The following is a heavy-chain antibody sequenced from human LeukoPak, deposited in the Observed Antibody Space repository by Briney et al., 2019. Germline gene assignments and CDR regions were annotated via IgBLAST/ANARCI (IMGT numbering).Heavy chain of an antibody. CDR2: INPNSGGT. D-gene: IGHD1-26*01. CDR1: GYTFTGYY. V-gene: IGHV1-2*02. Sequence: ASVKVSCKASGYTFTGYYMHWGRQAPGQGLEWMGWINPNSGGTNYAQKFQGRVTMTRDTSISTAYMELSRLRSDDTAVYYCARAYNGSPTHYDAFDIWGQGTMVTVSS. CDR3: ARAYNGSPTHYDAFDI. J-gene: IGHJ3*02.